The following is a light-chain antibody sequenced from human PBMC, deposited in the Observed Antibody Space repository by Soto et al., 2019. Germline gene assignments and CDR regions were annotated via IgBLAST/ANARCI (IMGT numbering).Light chain of an antibody. J-gene: IGKJ1*01. Sequence: EIVLTQSPATLSLSPGERATLSCRASQSVSSYFAWYQQKPGQAPRLLIYDASNRATGIPARFSGSGSGTXXXXXXSXLEPDDFAVYYCQQRGNWPVTFGQGTRVDIK. V-gene: IGKV3-11*01. CDR3: QQRGNWPVT. CDR1: QSVSSY. CDR2: DAS.